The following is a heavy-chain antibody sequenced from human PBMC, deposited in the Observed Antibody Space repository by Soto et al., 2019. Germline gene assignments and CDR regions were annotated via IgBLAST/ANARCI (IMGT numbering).Heavy chain of an antibody. CDR2: IYYSGST. V-gene: IGHV4-59*01. Sequence: QVQLQESGPGLVKPSETLSLTCTVSGGSISSYYWSWIRQPPGKGLEWIGYIYYSGSTNYNPSLTSRVTISVDTSKNQFSLKLSSVTAADTAVYYCARAFPRYFDWLGALAFDIWGQGTMVTVSS. CDR3: ARAFPRYFDWLGALAFDI. J-gene: IGHJ3*02. CDR1: GGSISSYY. D-gene: IGHD3-9*01.